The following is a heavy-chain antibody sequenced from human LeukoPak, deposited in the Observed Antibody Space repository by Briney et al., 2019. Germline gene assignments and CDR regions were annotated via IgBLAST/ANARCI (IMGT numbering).Heavy chain of an antibody. CDR3: ARGLAASSYYH. Sequence: ASVKVSCKASGYTFTGYYMHWVRQAPGQGLEWMGRINPNSGYTNYAQKFQGRVTMTRDTSITTAYMELSRLTSDDTAVYYCARGLAASSYYHWGQGTLVTVSS. CDR2: INPNSGYT. V-gene: IGHV1-2*06. J-gene: IGHJ4*02. D-gene: IGHD3-3*01. CDR1: GYTFTGYY.